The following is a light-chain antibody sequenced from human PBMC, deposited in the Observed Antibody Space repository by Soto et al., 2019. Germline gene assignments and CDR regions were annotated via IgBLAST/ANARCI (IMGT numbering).Light chain of an antibody. CDR1: QGIRND. J-gene: IGKJ1*01. Sequence: IQMTQSPSSLSASVGDRVTITSRASQGIRNDLGWYQQKPGKAPKLLIYAASSRATAIPYRFSGSGSGTDFTLTISRLEPEDFAVYYCQQYRWTPWTFGQGTKVDI. V-gene: IGKV1-17*01. CDR3: QQYRWTPWT. CDR2: AAS.